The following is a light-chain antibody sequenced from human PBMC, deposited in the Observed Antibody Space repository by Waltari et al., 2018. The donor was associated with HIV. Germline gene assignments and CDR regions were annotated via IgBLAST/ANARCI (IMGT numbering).Light chain of an antibody. Sequence: VLTQSPATLSVSPADRTTLSCRASQSVRTKLAWYQQKPGQPPRLLIYGASTRATGIAARFSGSGSGTEFTLTINSLQSEDYAVYYCQQYDYWPPWTFGQGTKVEMK. J-gene: IGKJ1*01. CDR3: QQYDYWPPWT. CDR1: QSVRTK. V-gene: IGKV3-15*01. CDR2: GAS.